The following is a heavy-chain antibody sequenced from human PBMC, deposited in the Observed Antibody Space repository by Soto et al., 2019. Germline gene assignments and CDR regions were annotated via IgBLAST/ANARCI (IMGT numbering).Heavy chain of an antibody. D-gene: IGHD2-15*01. CDR2: IYYTGRT. CDR1: VGSISSGGYY. Sequence: SEALSLTCTVSVGSISSGGYYCSWIRQHPGKGLEWIGYIYYTGRTYYNPSLESRATISVDTSKNQFSLKLSFVTAADTAMYYCARTKCSGGSCYSWSLDYWGQGTLVTVSS. J-gene: IGHJ4*02. CDR3: ARTKCSGGSCYSWSLDY. V-gene: IGHV4-31*02.